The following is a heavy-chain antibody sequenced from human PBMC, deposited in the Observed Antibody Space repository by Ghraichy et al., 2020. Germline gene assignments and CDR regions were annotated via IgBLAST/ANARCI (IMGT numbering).Heavy chain of an antibody. V-gene: IGHV4-34*01. D-gene: IGHD2-2*01. CDR2: INHSVST. CDR1: GWSFSGYY. Sequence: SQTLSLTCAVYGWSFSGYYWSGIRQPPGKGLEWIGEINHSVSTNYNPSLKSRLTVSVDTSKNQFSLKLSSVAAADTAIYYCARGLGYCSSTYCYNWFDPWGQGTLVTVSS. J-gene: IGHJ5*02. CDR3: ARGLGYCSSTYCYNWFDP.